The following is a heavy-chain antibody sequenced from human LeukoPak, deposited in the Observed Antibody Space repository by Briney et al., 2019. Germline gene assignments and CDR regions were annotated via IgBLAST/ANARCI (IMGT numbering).Heavy chain of an antibody. Sequence: SETLSLTCSVSSGSISSNNYYWGWIRQPPGKGLEWIGYIYYSGSTYYNPSLKSRVTISVDTSKNQFSLKLSSVTAADTAVYYCARREDGRYTIDYWGQGTLVTVSS. J-gene: IGHJ4*02. D-gene: IGHD5-24*01. CDR3: ARREDGRYTIDY. V-gene: IGHV4-39*01. CDR1: SGSISSNNYY. CDR2: IYYSGST.